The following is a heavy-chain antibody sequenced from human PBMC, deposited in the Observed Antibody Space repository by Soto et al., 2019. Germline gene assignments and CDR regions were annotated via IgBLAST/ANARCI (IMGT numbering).Heavy chain of an antibody. J-gene: IGHJ3*02. CDR2: ISYDGGGQ. V-gene: IGHV3-30-3*01. CDR1: GFTFTRYA. Sequence: QVQLVESGGGVVQPGGSLRLSCAASGFTFTRYAIHWVRQAPGKGLEWVAAISYDGGGQYYADSVVGRFTISRDNSREAVDLQMNSLRPEDTSVFYCASEDGRRVGDDPFDIWGQGTVVTVSS. CDR3: ASEDGRRVGDDPFDI. D-gene: IGHD3-10*01.